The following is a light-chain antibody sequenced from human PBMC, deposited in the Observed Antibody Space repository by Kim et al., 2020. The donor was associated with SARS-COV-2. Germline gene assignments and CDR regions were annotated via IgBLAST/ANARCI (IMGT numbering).Light chain of an antibody. CDR2: GAS. V-gene: IGKV3-15*01. Sequence: PGERATLSCEASQSVSSNLAWYQQKPGQAPRLLIYGASTRATGIPARFSGSGSGTEFTLTISSLQSEDFAVYYCQQYNNWPPLTFGGGTKVDIK. CDR1: QSVSSN. CDR3: QQYNNWPPLT. J-gene: IGKJ4*01.